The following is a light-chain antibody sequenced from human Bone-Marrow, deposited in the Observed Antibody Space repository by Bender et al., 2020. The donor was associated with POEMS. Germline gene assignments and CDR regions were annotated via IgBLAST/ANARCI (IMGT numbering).Light chain of an antibody. CDR2: SSH. Sequence: QSVLTQPPSASGTPGQRVTISCSGGSSNIGAHAVNWYQHLPGTAPKLLIYSSHRRPSEVPDRFSGYRSGTSASLGIRGLQSEEEADYYCAVWDDSLNGWVFGGGTKLTVL. V-gene: IGLV1-44*01. CDR3: AVWDDSLNGWV. CDR1: SSNIGAHA. J-gene: IGLJ3*02.